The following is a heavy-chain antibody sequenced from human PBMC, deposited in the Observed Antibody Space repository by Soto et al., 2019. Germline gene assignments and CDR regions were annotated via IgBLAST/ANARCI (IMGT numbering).Heavy chain of an antibody. CDR2: IYYSGST. D-gene: IGHD3-10*01. J-gene: IGHJ4*02. Sequence: SVTLSLTCTVSCGSISSGGYYCSWIRKHPGKGLEWIGYIYYSGSTYYNPSLKSRVTISVDTSKNQFSLKLSSVTAEDTATYYCVKERYGSGSYPYFDYWGQGTPVTVSS. CDR3: VKERYGSGSYPYFDY. V-gene: IGHV4-31*03. CDR1: CGSISSGGYY.